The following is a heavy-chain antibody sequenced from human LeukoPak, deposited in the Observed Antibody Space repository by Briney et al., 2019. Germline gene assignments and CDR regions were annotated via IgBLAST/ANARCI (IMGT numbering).Heavy chain of an antibody. J-gene: IGHJ5*02. V-gene: IGHV4-4*07. CDR3: ARNRYYYGSGNYGVPNWFDP. CDR2: IYTSGST. Sequence: SETLSLTCTGSGGSISSYYWSWIRQPAGKGLEWIERIYTSGSTNYNPSLKSRVTMSVDTSKNQFSLKLSSVTVADTAVYYCARNRYYYGSGNYGVPNWFDPWGQGTLVTVSS. CDR1: GGSISSYY. D-gene: IGHD3-10*01.